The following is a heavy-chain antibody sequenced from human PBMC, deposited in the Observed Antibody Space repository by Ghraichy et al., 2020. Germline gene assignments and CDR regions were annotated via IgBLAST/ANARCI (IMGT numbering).Heavy chain of an antibody. CDR1: GGSISSGGYS. CDR2: IYHSGST. J-gene: IGHJ4*02. V-gene: IGHV4-30-2*01. CDR3: ARGRSAKVDY. Sequence: SETLSLTCAVSGGSISSGGYSWSWIRQPPGKGLEWIGYIYHSGSTYYNPSLKSRVTISVDRSKNQFSLKLSSVTAADTAVYYCARGRSAKVDYWGQGTLVTVSS.